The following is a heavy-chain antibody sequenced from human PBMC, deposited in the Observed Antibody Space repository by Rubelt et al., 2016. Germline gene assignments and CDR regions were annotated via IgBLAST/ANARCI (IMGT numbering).Heavy chain of an antibody. CDR3: ASMYSSSWYRGWFDP. Sequence: QVQLVQSGAVLKKPGASVKVSCKVSGDTLSVFSIHWVRQAPGKGLEWMGWISAYNGNTNYAQKRQGRVTMTTDTSTSTADMELRSLRSDGTAVYYCASMYSSSWYRGWFDPWGQGTLVTVSS. CDR2: ISAYNGNT. J-gene: IGHJ5*02. V-gene: IGHV1-18*01. D-gene: IGHD6-13*01. CDR1: GDTLSVFS.